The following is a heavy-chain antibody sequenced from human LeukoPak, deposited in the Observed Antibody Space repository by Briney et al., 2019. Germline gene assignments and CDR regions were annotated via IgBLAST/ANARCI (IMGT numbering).Heavy chain of an antibody. CDR3: ATIRTVQDNSFHY. V-gene: IGHV3-15*01. CDR2: IRSNAYDGTT. D-gene: IGHD3/OR15-3a*01. Sequence: GGSLRLSCAAYGFTFTHAWMTGVRQVPGKGVEWVGRIRSNAYDGTTEYAAPVKGRFAISRDHSKSTLYLQMSSLKTEDTAVYYCATIRTVQDNSFHYWGQGTLVTVSS. CDR1: GFTFTHAW. J-gene: IGHJ4*02.